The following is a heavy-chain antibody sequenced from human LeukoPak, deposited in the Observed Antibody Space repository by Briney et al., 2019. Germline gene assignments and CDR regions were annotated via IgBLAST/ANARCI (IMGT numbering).Heavy chain of an antibody. CDR2: INTDGRST. V-gene: IGHV3-74*01. Sequence: GGSLRLSCAASGFTFSNYWMHWVRQAPGKGLVWVSRINTDGRSTSYVDSVKGRFTISRDNAKNSLYLQMNSLRAEDTAVYYCARYSGYDDEGEYFDYWGQGTLVTVSS. D-gene: IGHD5-12*01. CDR1: GFTFSNYW. J-gene: IGHJ4*02. CDR3: ARYSGYDDEGEYFDY.